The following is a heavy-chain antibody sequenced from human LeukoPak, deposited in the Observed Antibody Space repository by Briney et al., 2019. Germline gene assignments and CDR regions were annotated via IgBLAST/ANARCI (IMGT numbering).Heavy chain of an antibody. J-gene: IGHJ4*02. CDR2: IYYSGST. V-gene: IGHV4-59*04. D-gene: IGHD3-22*01. CDR1: GGSISSYY. CDR3: AREILYDSTGYYL. Sequence: PSETLSLTCTVSGGSISSYYWSWIRQPPGKGLEWIGSIYYSGSTYYNPSLNIRVTISVDTSKNQFSLNLRSVTAADTAVYYCAREILYDSTGYYLWGQGTLVTVSS.